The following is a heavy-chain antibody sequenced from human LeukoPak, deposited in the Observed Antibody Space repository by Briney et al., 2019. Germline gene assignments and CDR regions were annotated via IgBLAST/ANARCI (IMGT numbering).Heavy chain of an antibody. V-gene: IGHV1-69*04. CDR2: IIPILGIA. Sequence: ASVKVSCKASGGTFSSYAISWVRQAPGQGLEWMGRIIPILGIANYAQKFQGRVTITADKSTSTAYMELSSLRSEDTAVYYCAGRSDQPLRYYYYGMDVWGQGTTVTVSS. D-gene: IGHD2-2*01. CDR3: AGRSDQPLRYYYYGMDV. J-gene: IGHJ6*02. CDR1: GGTFSSYA.